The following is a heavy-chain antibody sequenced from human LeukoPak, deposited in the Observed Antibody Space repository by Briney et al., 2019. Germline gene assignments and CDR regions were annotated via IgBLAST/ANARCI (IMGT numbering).Heavy chain of an antibody. V-gene: IGHV4-59*01. D-gene: IGHD4-17*01. Sequence: SETLSLTCTVSGGSISSSYWSWIRQPPGKGLEWIGYIYYTGSTTYNPSLKSRATISVDTSKNQFSLKLRSVTAADTAVYYCARDYGDIPPDWYYDLWGRGTLVTVSS. CDR2: IYYTGST. CDR3: ARDYGDIPPDWYYDL. CDR1: GGSISSSY. J-gene: IGHJ2*01.